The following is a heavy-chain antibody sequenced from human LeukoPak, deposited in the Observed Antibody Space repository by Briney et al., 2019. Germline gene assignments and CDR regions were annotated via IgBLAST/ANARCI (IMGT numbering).Heavy chain of an antibody. CDR3: ARGGVTYYDFWRGYYSFDY. Sequence: ASVKVSCKASGYTFTGYYMHWVRQAPGQGLEWMGWINPNSGGTNYAQKFQGRVTMTRDTSISTAYMELSRLRSDDTAVYYCARGGVTYYDFWRGYYSFDYWGQGTLVTVSS. CDR1: GYTFTGYY. D-gene: IGHD3-3*01. J-gene: IGHJ4*02. CDR2: INPNSGGT. V-gene: IGHV1-2*02.